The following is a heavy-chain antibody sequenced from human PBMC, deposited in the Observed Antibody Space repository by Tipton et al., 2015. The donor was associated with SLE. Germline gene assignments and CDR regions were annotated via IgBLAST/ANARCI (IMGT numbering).Heavy chain of an antibody. D-gene: IGHD6-13*01. CDR2: INHSGST. V-gene: IGHV4-34*01. J-gene: IGHJ6*02. CDR1: GGSFSGYY. CDR3: ARGRRGAGRYYYGMDV. Sequence: TLSLTCAVYGGSFSGYYWSWIRQPPGKGLEWIGEINHSGSTNYNPSLKSRVTISVDTSKNQFSLKLSSVTAADTAVYYRARGRRGAGRYYYGMDVWGQGTTVTVSS.